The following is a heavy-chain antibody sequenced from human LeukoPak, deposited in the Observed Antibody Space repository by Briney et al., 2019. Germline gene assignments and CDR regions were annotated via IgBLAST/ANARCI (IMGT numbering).Heavy chain of an antibody. CDR3: AKGYSGYDPPHDY. CDR2: ISSSGSTI. V-gene: IGHV3-48*03. J-gene: IGHJ4*02. D-gene: IGHD5-12*01. CDR1: GFTFSSYE. Sequence: GGSLRLSCAASGFTFSSYEMNWVRQAPGKRLDWVSYISSSGSTIYYADSVKGRFTISRDNSKNTLYLQMNSLRAEDTAVYYCAKGYSGYDPPHDYWGQGTLVTVSS.